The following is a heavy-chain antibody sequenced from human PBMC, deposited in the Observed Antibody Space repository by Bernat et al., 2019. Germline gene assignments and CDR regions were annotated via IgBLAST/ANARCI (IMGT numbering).Heavy chain of an antibody. D-gene: IGHD6-25*01. V-gene: IGHV3-33*01. CDR3: ARDRTSRRDFDY. J-gene: IGHJ4*02. CDR2: IWYDGSNK. CDR1: GFTFSSYG. Sequence: VQLVESGGGLVQPGRSLRLSCAASGFTFSSYGMHWVRQAPGKGLEWVAVIWYDGSNKYYADSVKGRFTISRDNSKNTLYLQMNSLRAEDTAVYYCARDRTSRRDFDYWGQGTLVTVSS.